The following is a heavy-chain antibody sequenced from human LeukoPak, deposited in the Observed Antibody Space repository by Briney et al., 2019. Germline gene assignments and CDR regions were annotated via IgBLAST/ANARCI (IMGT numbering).Heavy chain of an antibody. CDR1: GFTFSSYS. Sequence: GGSLRLSCAASGFTFSSYSMNWVRQAPGKGLEWVSYISSSSSTIYYADSVKGRFTISRDNAKNSLYLQMNSQRDEDTAVYYCAREELWFGELFSSYYYYGMDVWGQGTTVTVSS. V-gene: IGHV3-48*02. CDR2: ISSSSSTI. CDR3: AREELWFGELFSSYYYYGMDV. J-gene: IGHJ6*02. D-gene: IGHD3-10*01.